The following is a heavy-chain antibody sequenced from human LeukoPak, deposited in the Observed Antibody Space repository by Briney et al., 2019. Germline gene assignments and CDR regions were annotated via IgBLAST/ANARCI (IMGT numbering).Heavy chain of an antibody. Sequence: GGSLRLSCAASGFSFSSYGMHWVRQAPGGGLEYVSAINGDGGRTYYADSVKGRFTISRDNSKNTLYLQMGSLRAEDMAVYYCAVRSWELSYFSYWGQGTLVTVSS. CDR1: GFSFSSYG. V-gene: IGHV3-64*02. CDR3: AVRSWELSYFSY. J-gene: IGHJ4*02. D-gene: IGHD1-26*01. CDR2: INGDGGRT.